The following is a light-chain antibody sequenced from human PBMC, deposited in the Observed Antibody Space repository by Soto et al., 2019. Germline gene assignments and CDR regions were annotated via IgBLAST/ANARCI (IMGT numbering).Light chain of an antibody. J-gene: IGKJ2*01. Sequence: VLPQSQGPLSLSPGEKTTLSFSASKSVDSTYLAWYQQKPDQSPRLLIYATSSRAAGIPDRFSGSGSGTDFTLTISRLETDDVAVYYCQQYDTSPPMYTFGQGTKVDIK. V-gene: IGKV3-20*01. CDR1: KSVDSTY. CDR3: QQYDTSPPMYT. CDR2: ATS.